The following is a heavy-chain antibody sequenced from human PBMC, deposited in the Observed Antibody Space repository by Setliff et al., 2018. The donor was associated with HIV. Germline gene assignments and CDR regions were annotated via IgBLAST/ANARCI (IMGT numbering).Heavy chain of an antibody. D-gene: IGHD3-16*01. CDR3: ARGGANPSWFDS. Sequence: PGGSLRLSCAASGFTFSDYYMNWVRQAPGKGLEWISFIGGHGSIIHYADSVKGRFTNSRDNAKNTLYLQMDSLRAEDTAVYYCARGGANPSWFDSWGQGTLVTVSS. CDR1: GFTFSDYY. J-gene: IGHJ5*01. V-gene: IGHV3-11*04. CDR2: IGGHGSII.